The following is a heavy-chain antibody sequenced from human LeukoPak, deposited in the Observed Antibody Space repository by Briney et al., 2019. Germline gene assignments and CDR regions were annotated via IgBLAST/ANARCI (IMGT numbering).Heavy chain of an antibody. D-gene: IGHD5-24*01. J-gene: IGHJ6*03. CDR3: ARDSEERWLRGRYYMDV. V-gene: IGHV1-46*01. Sequence: RASVKVSCKASGYTFTSYYMHWVRQAPGQGLEWMGIINPSGGSTSYAQKFQGRVTMTRDMSTSTVYMELSSLRSEDTAVYYCARDSEERWLRGRYYMDVWGKGTTVTVSS. CDR2: INPSGGST. CDR1: GYTFTSYY.